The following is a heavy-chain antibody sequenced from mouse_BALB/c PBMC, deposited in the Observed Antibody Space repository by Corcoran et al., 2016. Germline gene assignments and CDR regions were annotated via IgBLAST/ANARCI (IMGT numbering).Heavy chain of an antibody. Sequence: EVQLQQSGPELVKPGASVKMSCKASGYTFTSYVMHWMKQKPGQGLEWIGYINPYNDGTKYNEKFKGKATLTSDKSSSTAYMELSSLTSEDSAVYYCAREGRRGYFDVWGAGTTVTVSS. CDR1: GYTFTSYV. V-gene: IGHV1S136*01. CDR3: AREGRRGYFDV. CDR2: INPYNDGT. J-gene: IGHJ1*01.